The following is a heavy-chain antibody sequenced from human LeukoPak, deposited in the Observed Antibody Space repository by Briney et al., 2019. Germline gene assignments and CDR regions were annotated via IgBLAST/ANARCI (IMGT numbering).Heavy chain of an antibody. D-gene: IGHD3-22*01. J-gene: IGHJ3*02. CDR1: GGSISSYY. CDR2: IYYSGST. CDR3: ARDPRDSSGYYWEIGAFDI. Sequence: PSETLSLTCTVSGGSISSYYWSWIRQPPGKGLEWIGYIYYSGSTNYNPSLKSRVTISVDTSKNQFSLKLSSVTAADTAVYYCARDPRDSSGYYWEIGAFDIWGQGTMVTVSS. V-gene: IGHV4-59*01.